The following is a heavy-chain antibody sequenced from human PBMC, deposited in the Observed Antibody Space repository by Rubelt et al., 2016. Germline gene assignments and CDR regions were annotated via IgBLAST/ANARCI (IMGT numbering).Heavy chain of an antibody. CDR2: FDPEDGET. CDR1: GYTLTELS. Sequence: QVQLVQSGAEVKKPGASVKVSCKVSGYTLTELSMHWVRQAPGKGLEWMGGFDPEDGETIYAQKFQGRGAMTEETSTDTAYMELSSLGSEDTAVYYCAIRQPDYGDLDFDYWGQGTLVTVSS. CDR3: AIRQPDYGDLDFDY. D-gene: IGHD4-17*01. J-gene: IGHJ4*02. V-gene: IGHV1-24*01.